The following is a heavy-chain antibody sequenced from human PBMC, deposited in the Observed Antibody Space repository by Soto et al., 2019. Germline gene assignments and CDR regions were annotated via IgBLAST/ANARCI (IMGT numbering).Heavy chain of an antibody. D-gene: IGHD5-18*01. Sequence: GGSLRLSCAASGFTFSSYSMNWVRQAPGNGLEWVSSISSSSSYIYYADSVKGRFTISRDNAKNSLYLQMNSLRAEDTAVYYCARDRGYSYGFLDFGMDVWGQGTTVTVSS. CDR1: GFTFSSYS. J-gene: IGHJ6*02. CDR3: ARDRGYSYGFLDFGMDV. CDR2: ISSSSSYI. V-gene: IGHV3-21*01.